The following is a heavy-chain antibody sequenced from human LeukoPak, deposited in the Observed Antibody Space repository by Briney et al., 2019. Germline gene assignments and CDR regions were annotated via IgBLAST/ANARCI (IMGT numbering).Heavy chain of an antibody. Sequence: ASVKVSCKASGYTFTSYYMHWVRQAPGQGLEWMGIINPSGGSTSYAQKFQGRVTMTRDTSASTAYMELSSLRSEDTAVYYCARGFGYYGSGSPSPDFDYWGQGTLVTVSS. CDR2: INPSGGST. CDR3: ARGFGYYGSGSPSPDFDY. CDR1: GYTFTSYY. V-gene: IGHV1-46*01. J-gene: IGHJ4*02. D-gene: IGHD3-10*01.